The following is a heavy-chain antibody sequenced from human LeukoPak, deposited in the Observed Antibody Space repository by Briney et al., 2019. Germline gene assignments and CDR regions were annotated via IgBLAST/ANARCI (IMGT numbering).Heavy chain of an antibody. V-gene: IGHV3-7*03. J-gene: IGHJ3*02. CDR1: GFTFSSYW. CDR2: IKQDGSEK. CDR3: AKTRDKFSSSWLQDAFDI. Sequence: GGSLRLSCAASGFTFSSYWMGWVRQAPGKGLEWVANIKQDGSEKYYVDSVKGRFTISRDNAKNSLYLQMNSLRAEDTAVYYCAKTRDKFSSSWLQDAFDIWGQGTMVTVSS. D-gene: IGHD6-13*01.